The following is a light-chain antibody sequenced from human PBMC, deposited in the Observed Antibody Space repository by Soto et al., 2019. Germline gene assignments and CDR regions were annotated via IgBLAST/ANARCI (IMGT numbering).Light chain of an antibody. CDR3: QRHNSAPPVS. J-gene: IGKJ3*01. V-gene: IGKV1-27*01. CDR1: QGISNY. CDR2: AAS. Sequence: DIQMTQSPSSLSASVGDRVTITCRASQGISNYLAWYRQKPGKAPQLLIYAASTLQSGVPSRFSGSGSGTDFTLTISSLQPEDVDTYYCQRHNSAPPVSFGPGTKVDLK.